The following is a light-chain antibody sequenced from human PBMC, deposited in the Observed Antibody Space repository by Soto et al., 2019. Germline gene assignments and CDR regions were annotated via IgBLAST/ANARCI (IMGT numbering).Light chain of an antibody. Sequence: DIQMTQSPSSLSASIGDRVTITCRASQNISFYLNWYQHKTGQAPKVLIYAASSLQAGVPQRFSGSGSGTDFTLSISSLYPEYFATYSGQQSYITPSTFGQGTKLEIK. J-gene: IGKJ2*01. V-gene: IGKV1-39*01. CDR2: AAS. CDR3: QQSYITPST. CDR1: QNISFY.